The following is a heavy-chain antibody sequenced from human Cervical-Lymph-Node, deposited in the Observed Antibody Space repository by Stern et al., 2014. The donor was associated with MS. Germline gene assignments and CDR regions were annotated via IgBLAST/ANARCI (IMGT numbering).Heavy chain of an antibody. CDR2: IRGGGGGT. V-gene: IGHV3-23*04. CDR3: AKHLTMAVAGLIDY. J-gene: IGHJ4*02. D-gene: IGHD6-19*01. Sequence: EVQLVESGGGLVQPGGSLRLSCAASGFTFSSYAMTWVRQAPGKGLELVSGIRGGGGGTSYADSVKGWFTISRDNSKNTLYLQMNSLLAEDTAVYYCAKHLTMAVAGLIDYWGQGTLVTVSS. CDR1: GFTFSSYA.